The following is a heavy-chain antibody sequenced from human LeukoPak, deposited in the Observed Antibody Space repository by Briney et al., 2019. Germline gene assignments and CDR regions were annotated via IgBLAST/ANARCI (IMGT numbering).Heavy chain of an antibody. Sequence: GGFLRLSCAASGFTFDDYGMSWVRQAPGKGLEWVSGINWNGGSTGYADSVKGRFTISRDNAKNSLYLQMNSLRAEDTALYYCARVTGVVPARAFDIWGQGTMVTVSS. J-gene: IGHJ3*02. CDR1: GFTFDDYG. D-gene: IGHD2-2*01. CDR3: ARVTGVVPARAFDI. V-gene: IGHV3-20*04. CDR2: INWNGGST.